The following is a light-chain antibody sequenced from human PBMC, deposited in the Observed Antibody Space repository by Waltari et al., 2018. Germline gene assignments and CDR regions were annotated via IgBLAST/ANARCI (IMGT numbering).Light chain of an antibody. CDR2: GIS. V-gene: IGKV3-20*01. J-gene: IGKJ1*01. CDR3: QQYGSSPRT. CDR1: QSVTSNY. Sequence: EIVLTQSPGTLSLSPGERATLSCRASQSVTSNYFSWYQQKPGQAPRLLIYGISSRATGIPDRFSGSGSGTDFTLTISRLEPEDCAMYYCQQYGSSPRTFGQGTKVEIK.